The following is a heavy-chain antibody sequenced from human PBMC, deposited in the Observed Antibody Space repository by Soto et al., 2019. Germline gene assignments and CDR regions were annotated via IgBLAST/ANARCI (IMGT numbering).Heavy chain of an antibody. D-gene: IGHD2-15*01. J-gene: IGHJ4*02. CDR1: RFAFSSYW. V-gene: IGHV3-7*04. CDR2: INQDGSEK. CDR3: ARALGYCSGGSCY. Sequence: QPGGSLRLSCPASRFAFSSYWMSWVRQAPGKGLEWVANINQDGSEKYYVDSVKGRFTISRDNAKNSLYLQMNSLRAEDTAVYYCARALGYCSGGSCYWGQGT.